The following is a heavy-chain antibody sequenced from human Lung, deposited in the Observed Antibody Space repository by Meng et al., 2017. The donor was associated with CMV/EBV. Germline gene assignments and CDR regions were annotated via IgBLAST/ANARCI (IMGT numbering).Heavy chain of an antibody. CDR1: AFTVSSNY. Sequence: GGSLKLSCAASAFTVSSNYMSWVRQAPGKGLEWVSVIYSGGITYYAGSVKGRFTISRDNSKNTLYLQMNSLRAEDTAVYYCARGGGGGDLLYYYYGMDVWGQGTXVTVSS. CDR3: ARGGGGGDLLYYYYGMDV. J-gene: IGHJ6*02. V-gene: IGHV3-53*01. CDR2: IYSGGIT. D-gene: IGHD2-21*02.